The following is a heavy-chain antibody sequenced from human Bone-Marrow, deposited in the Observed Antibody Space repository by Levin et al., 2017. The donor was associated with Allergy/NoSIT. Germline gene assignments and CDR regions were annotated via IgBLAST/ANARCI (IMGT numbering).Heavy chain of an antibody. CDR2: INHSGRV. V-gene: IGHV4-34*01. D-gene: IGHD3-3*01. Sequence: SQTLSLPCAVYVGSFRDYYWNWVRQPPGKGLEWIGEINHSGRVNQNPSLKSRVSIAVDTSKNQISLRLSSVTAADTAVYYCARGRREIFGMFVLGRPIPTTYGLDVWGQGTTVIVS. J-gene: IGHJ6*02. CDR3: ARGRREIFGMFVLGRPIPTTYGLDV. CDR1: VGSFRDYY.